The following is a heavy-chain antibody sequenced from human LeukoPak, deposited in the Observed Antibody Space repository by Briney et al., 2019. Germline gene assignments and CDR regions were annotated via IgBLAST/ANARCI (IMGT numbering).Heavy chain of an antibody. D-gene: IGHD3-10*01. CDR2: INPSGGST. V-gene: IGHV1-46*01. CDR3: ASTNYYGSGSEYYYYYGMDV. Sequence: GASVKVSCKASGYTFTSYYMHWVRQAPGQGVEWMGIINPSGGSTSYAQKFQGRVTMTRHTSTSTVYMELSSLRSEDTAVYYCASTNYYGSGSEYYYYYGMDVWGQGTTVTVSS. CDR1: GYTFTSYY. J-gene: IGHJ6*02.